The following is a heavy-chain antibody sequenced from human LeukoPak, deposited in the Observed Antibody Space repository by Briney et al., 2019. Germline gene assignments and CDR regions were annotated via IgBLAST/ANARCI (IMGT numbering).Heavy chain of an antibody. D-gene: IGHD3-22*01. CDR1: GFTFSSYA. V-gene: IGHV3-23*01. CDR2: ISGSGGSA. Sequence: GGSLRLSCAASGFTFSSYAMSWVRQAPGKGLEWVSAISGSGGSAYYADSVKGRFTISRDNSKNTLYLQMNSLRAEDTAVYYCAKDAHDSSGYYRLVVWGQGTLVTVSS. J-gene: IGHJ4*02. CDR3: AKDAHDSSGYYRLVV.